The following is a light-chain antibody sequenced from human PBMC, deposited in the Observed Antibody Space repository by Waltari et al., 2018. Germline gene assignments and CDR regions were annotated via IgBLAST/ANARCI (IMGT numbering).Light chain of an antibody. CDR3: LQYNSYPWT. V-gene: IGKV1-5*03. Sequence: DIQVTQSPSTLSASVGDRVHITCRASQSIVVWLAWYQQKPGKAPRLLIYKASYLESGVPSRFSGSASGTAFTLTISSLQADDFATYYCLQYNSYPWTFGQGTTVEIK. CDR2: KAS. J-gene: IGKJ1*01. CDR1: QSIVVW.